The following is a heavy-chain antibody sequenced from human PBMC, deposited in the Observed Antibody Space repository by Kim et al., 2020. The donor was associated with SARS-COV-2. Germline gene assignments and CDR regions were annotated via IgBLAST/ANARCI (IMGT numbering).Heavy chain of an antibody. V-gene: IGHV1-69*06. D-gene: IGHD3-22*01. CDR2: IIPIFGTA. CDR1: GGTFSSYA. J-gene: IGHJ5*02. CDR3: ARDGDNYYDSSGYYYGPTAWFDP. Sequence: SVKVSCKASGGTFSSYAISWVRQAPGQGLEWMGGIIPIFGTANYAQKFQGRVTITADKSTSTAYMELSSLRSEDTAVYYCARDGDNYYDSSGYYYGPTAWFDPWGQGTLVTVSS.